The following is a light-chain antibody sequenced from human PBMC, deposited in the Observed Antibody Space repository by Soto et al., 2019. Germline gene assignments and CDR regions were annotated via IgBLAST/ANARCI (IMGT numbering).Light chain of an antibody. CDR2: EVT. V-gene: IGLV2-18*02. CDR1: SSDVGSYNR. J-gene: IGLJ2*01. Sequence: QSVLTQPPSVSGSPGQSVTISCTGTSSDVGSYNRVSWYQQPPGTAPKLMIYEVTNRPSGVPDRFSGSKSGNTASLTISGLQAEDEADYYCSSYKISSTVIFGGGTKLTVL. CDR3: SSYKISSTVI.